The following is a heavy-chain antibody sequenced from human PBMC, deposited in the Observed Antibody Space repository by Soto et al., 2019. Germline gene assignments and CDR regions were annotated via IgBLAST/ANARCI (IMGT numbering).Heavy chain of an antibody. CDR1: GFTFDDYG. D-gene: IGHD3-10*01. Sequence: LRLSCGASGFTFDDYGMHWVRQAPGKGLEWVSSISWNSGRIGYADSVKGRFTISRDNVKNSLYLQMNSLRAEDTALYYCARSGEFSASDYFGFWGQGTLVTSPQ. J-gene: IGHJ4*02. V-gene: IGHV3-9*01. CDR2: ISWNSGRI. CDR3: ARSGEFSASDYFGF.